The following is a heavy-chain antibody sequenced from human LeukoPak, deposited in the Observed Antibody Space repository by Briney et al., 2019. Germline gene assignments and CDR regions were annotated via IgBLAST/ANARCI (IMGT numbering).Heavy chain of an antibody. CDR2: VYYSGST. V-gene: IGHV4-59*01. D-gene: IGHD4-23*01. CDR3: ARSGTYGGITWFDP. J-gene: IGHJ5*02. Sequence: SETLSLTCTVSGGSISSYYWSWIRQPPGKGLEWIGHVYYSGSTKYNPSLKSRVTTSVDRSKNQFSLKLSSVTAADTAVYYCARSGTYGGITWFDPWGQGTLVTGSS. CDR1: GGSISSYY.